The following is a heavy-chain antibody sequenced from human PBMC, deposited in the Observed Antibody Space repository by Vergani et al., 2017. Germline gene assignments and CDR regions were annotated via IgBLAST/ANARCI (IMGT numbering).Heavy chain of an antibody. CDR1: GFTFTAHG. V-gene: IGHV3-23*01. CDR2: ISGQNFRT. J-gene: IGHJ4*02. D-gene: IGHD2-2*02. CDR3: ARVGYCSSTSGYTNNGFDY. Sequence: EVQLLESGGGSAPPGESLRLSCVASGFTFTAHGLNWVRQAPGKGLEWVSGISGQNFRTHYADSVKGRFTISRDNSKNTLYLQMNSMRAEDTAVYYCARVGYCSSTSGYTNNGFDYWGQGTLVTVSS.